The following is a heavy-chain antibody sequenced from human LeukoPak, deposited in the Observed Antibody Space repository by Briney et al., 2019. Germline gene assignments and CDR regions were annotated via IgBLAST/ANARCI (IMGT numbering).Heavy chain of an antibody. CDR2: INPSGGST. J-gene: IGHJ6*03. D-gene: IGHD2-2*01. CDR1: GFTFSSYA. V-gene: IGHV1-46*01. CDR3: ARGAAYCSSTSCPGLYYYYMDV. Sequence: GGSLRLSCAASGFTFSSYAMHWVRQAPGQGLEWMGIINPSGGSTSYAQKFQGRVTMTRDMSTSTVYMELSSLRSEDTAVYYCARGAAYCSSTSCPGLYYYYMDVWGKGTTVTVSS.